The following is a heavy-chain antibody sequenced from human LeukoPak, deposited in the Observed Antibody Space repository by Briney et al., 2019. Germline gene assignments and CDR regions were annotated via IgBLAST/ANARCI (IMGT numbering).Heavy chain of an antibody. D-gene: IGHD1-7*01. CDR1: GFTFSSYW. Sequence: GGSLRLSCAASGFTFSSYWMSWVRQAPGKGLEWVANIKQDGSEKYYVDSVKGRFTISRDNAKNSLYLQMNSLRAEDTAVYYCARGLITGTTSFDYWGQGTLVTVSS. CDR3: ARGLITGTTSFDY. V-gene: IGHV3-7*01. CDR2: IKQDGSEK. J-gene: IGHJ4*02.